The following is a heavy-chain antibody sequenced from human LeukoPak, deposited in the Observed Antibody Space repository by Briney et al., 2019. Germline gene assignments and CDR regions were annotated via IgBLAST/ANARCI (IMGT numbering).Heavy chain of an antibody. CDR1: GGPISSYY. V-gene: IGHV4-4*07. D-gene: IGHD3-22*01. CDR2: IYTSGST. CDR3: ARTMYYYDSSGPFDY. J-gene: IGHJ4*02. Sequence: AETLFLTCTDPGGPISSYYWSWVRQPAGKGLEWIGRIYTSGSTNYNPSLKSRVTMSVDTSKNQFSLKLSSVTAADTAVYYCARTMYYYDSSGPFDYWGQGTLVTVSS.